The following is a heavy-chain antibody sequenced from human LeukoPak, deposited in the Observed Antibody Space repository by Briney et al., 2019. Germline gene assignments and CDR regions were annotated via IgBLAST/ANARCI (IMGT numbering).Heavy chain of an antibody. J-gene: IGHJ5*02. CDR1: GFTFSSYS. CDR2: ISSSSSYI. Sequence: PGGSLRLSCAASGFTFSSYSMNWVRQAPGKGLEWVSSISSSSSYIYYADSVKGRFTISRDNAKNSLYLQMNSLRAEDTAVYYCARDLKSDEVSPGALPSNWFDPWGQGTLVTVSS. CDR3: ARDLKSDEVSPGALPSNWFDP. D-gene: IGHD1-26*01. V-gene: IGHV3-21*01.